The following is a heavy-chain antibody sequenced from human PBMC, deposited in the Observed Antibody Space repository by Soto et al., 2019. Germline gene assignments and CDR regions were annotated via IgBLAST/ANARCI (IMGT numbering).Heavy chain of an antibody. CDR2: KSYSGST. CDR3: ARDAPGVAPY. Sequence: SETLSLTCTVSGGSISSGAYYWNWIRQHPGKGLECIGHKSYSGSTYYNPSLKSRVIISVDPSKNQFSLKLSSVTAADTAVYYCARDAPGVAPYWGQGTPVTVSS. CDR1: GGSISSGAYY. D-gene: IGHD2-15*01. V-gene: IGHV4-31*03. J-gene: IGHJ4*02.